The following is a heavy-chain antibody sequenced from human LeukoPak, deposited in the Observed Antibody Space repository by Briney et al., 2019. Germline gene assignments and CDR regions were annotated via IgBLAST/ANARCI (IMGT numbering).Heavy chain of an antibody. J-gene: IGHJ4*02. Sequence: SETLSLTCPVYGGSFSGYYWSWIRQPPGKGLEWIGEINHSGGTNYNPSLKSRVTISVDTSKNQFSLKLSSVTAADTAVYYCARGKRWLQPLDYWGQGTLVTVSS. D-gene: IGHD5-24*01. CDR1: GGSFSGYY. CDR3: ARGKRWLQPLDY. CDR2: INHSGGT. V-gene: IGHV4-34*01.